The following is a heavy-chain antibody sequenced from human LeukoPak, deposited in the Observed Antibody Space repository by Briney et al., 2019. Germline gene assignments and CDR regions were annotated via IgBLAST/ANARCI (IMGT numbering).Heavy chain of an antibody. Sequence: ASVKVSCKTSRYTFTDYYVHWLGQAPGQGLEGLAWINPDSGATNFAQRFQGRVTMTRDTSVNTVHMELNRLRSDDTAVYYCARDLCHGGSCFHFDSWGQGTLVTVSS. CDR2: INPDSGAT. V-gene: IGHV1-2*02. D-gene: IGHD2-15*01. CDR3: ARDLCHGGSCFHFDS. J-gene: IGHJ4*02. CDR1: RYTFTDYY.